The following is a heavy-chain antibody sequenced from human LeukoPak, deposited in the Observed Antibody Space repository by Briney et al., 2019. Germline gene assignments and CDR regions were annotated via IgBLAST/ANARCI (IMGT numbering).Heavy chain of an antibody. Sequence: PGGSLRLSCAVPGFTFSGHWMFWVRQAPGKGLEWVSSDGSGTGYTDSVKGRFTVSRDNARNTLYLQMNSLRAEDTAVYYCARARWYSCDYWGQGTLVTVSS. D-gene: IGHD5-24*01. J-gene: IGHJ4*02. CDR3: ARARWYSCDY. V-gene: IGHV3-74*01. CDR2: DGSGT. CDR1: GFTFSGHW.